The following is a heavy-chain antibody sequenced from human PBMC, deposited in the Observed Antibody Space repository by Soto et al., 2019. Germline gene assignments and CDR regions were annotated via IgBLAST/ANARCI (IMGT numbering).Heavy chain of an antibody. CDR1: GGSFSGYY. D-gene: IGHD3-9*01. Sequence: SETLSLTCAVYGGSFSGYYWSWIRQPPGKGLEWIGEINHSENTNYNPSIKSRVTISLDTSKYQFSLMLCSVTAADTAVYYCASPRYDILTGYYYFDYWGQGTLVTVSS. V-gene: IGHV4-34*01. J-gene: IGHJ4*02. CDR3: ASPRYDILTGYYYFDY. CDR2: INHSENT.